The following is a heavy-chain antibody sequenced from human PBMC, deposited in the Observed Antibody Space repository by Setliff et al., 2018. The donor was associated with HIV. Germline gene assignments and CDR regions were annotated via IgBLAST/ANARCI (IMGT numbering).Heavy chain of an antibody. CDR2: IYSSGSA. J-gene: IGHJ4*02. CDR1: GDSISSYY. V-gene: IGHV4-4*07. CDR3: ARDSYYYHGSGYYYYYFDH. Sequence: SETLSLTCNVSGDSISSYYWSWIRQPAGKRLEWIGHIYSSGSANYNPSLKSRVTMSVDTSNNQFSLKLNSVTAADTAVYYCARDSYYYHGSGYYYYYFDHWGQGTLVTVSS. D-gene: IGHD3-22*01.